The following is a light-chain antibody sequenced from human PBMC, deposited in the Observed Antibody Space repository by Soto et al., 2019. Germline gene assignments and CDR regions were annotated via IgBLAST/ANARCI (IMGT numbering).Light chain of an antibody. V-gene: IGLV2-14*03. CDR1: SSDIGGYDY. J-gene: IGLJ2*01. CDR2: DVS. CDR3: SSYTSIDTLV. Sequence: QSVLTQPASVSGSPGQSITISCTGTSSDIGGYDYVSWYQQHPGKAPKVMIYDVSNRPSGVSYRVSGSKSGNTASLTISGLHAEDEADYYCSSYTSIDTLVFGGGTKVTAL.